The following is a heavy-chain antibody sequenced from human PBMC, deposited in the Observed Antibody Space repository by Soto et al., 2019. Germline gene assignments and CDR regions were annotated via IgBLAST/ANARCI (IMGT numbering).Heavy chain of an antibody. J-gene: IGHJ4*02. CDR2: IYSGGST. CDR3: ALRSYQYYFDY. V-gene: IGHV3-53*02. Sequence: EVQLVETGGGLIQPGGSLRLSYAASGFTVSSNYMSWVRQAPGKGLEWVSVIYSGGSTYYADSVKGRFTISRDNSKNTLYLQMNSLRAEDTAVYYCALRSYQYYFDYWGQGTLVTVSS. D-gene: IGHD1-26*01. CDR1: GFTVSSNY.